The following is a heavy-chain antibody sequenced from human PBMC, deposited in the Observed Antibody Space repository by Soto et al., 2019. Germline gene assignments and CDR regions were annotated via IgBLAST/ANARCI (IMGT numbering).Heavy chain of an antibody. V-gene: IGHV3-23*01. Sequence: CAASGFTFSSYAMSWVRQAPGKGLERVSDISGSGGSTYYADSVKGRFTISRDNSQNTLYLQMNSLRAEDTAVYYCAKGNTAMDTEEYYYGRDVWGQGTRFTVSS. J-gene: IGHJ6*02. CDR1: GFTFSSYA. D-gene: IGHD5-18*01. CDR3: AKGNTAMDTEEYYYGRDV. CDR2: ISGSGGST.